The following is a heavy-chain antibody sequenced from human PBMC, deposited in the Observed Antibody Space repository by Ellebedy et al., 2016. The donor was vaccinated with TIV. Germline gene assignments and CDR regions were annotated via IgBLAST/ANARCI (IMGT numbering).Heavy chain of an antibody. V-gene: IGHV1-8*01. Sequence: ASVKVSXXASGHTFTNYDINWVRQATGQGLEWMGWMNPNSNNTAYAQKFQGRVTMTRNTSISTAYMELSSLRSEDTAVYYCASQWELLHVNDAFDIWGQGTMVTVSS. CDR2: MNPNSNNT. D-gene: IGHD1-26*01. J-gene: IGHJ3*02. CDR3: ASQWELLHVNDAFDI. CDR1: GHTFTNYD.